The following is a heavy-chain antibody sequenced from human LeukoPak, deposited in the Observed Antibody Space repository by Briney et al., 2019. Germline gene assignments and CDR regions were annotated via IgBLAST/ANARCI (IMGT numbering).Heavy chain of an antibody. CDR1: GGSISSYY. V-gene: IGHV4-59*01. Sequence: SETLSLTCTVSGGSISSYYWSWIRQPPRKGLKWIGYIYYSGSTNYSPSLKSRVTISVDTSKNQFSLKLSSVTAADTAVYYCARDYYYYCGMDVWGQGTTVTVSS. J-gene: IGHJ6*02. CDR3: ARDYYYYCGMDV. CDR2: IYYSGST.